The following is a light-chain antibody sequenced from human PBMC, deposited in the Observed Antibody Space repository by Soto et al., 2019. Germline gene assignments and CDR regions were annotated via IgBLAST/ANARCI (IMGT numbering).Light chain of an antibody. CDR2: DAS. CDR3: QQRSNWPPT. CDR1: QSVSSN. V-gene: IGKV3-11*01. J-gene: IGKJ3*01. Sequence: EIVLTQSPATLSVSPGERATLSCRASQSVSSNLAWYQQKPGQAPRLLIYDASSRATGIPARFSGSGSGTDFTLTISSLEPEDFAVYYCQQRSNWPPTVGPGTKVDIK.